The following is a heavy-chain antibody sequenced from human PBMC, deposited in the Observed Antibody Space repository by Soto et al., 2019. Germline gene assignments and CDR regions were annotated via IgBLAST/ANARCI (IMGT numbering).Heavy chain of an antibody. CDR3: ARESLAVAGTFGHYYYYGMDV. CDR2: IIPIFGTA. V-gene: IGHV1-69*13. CDR1: GGTFSSYA. J-gene: IGHJ6*02. Sequence: SVKVSCKASGGTFSSYAISWVRQAPGQGLEWMGGIIPIFGTANYAQKFQGRVTITADESTSTAYMELSSLRSEDTAVYYCARESLAVAGTFGHYYYYGMDVWGQGTTVTVS. D-gene: IGHD6-19*01.